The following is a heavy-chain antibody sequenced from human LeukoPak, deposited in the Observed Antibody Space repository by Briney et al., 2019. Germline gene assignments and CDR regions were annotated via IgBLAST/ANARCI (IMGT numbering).Heavy chain of an antibody. D-gene: IGHD5-12*01. V-gene: IGHV3-23*01. CDR1: GFSFSTSP. J-gene: IGHJ6*02. CDR3: AKTHYDLLDV. CDR2: MNNGPCAT. Sequence: PGGSLRLSCAASGFSFSTSPMSWVRQPPGKELEWVSAMNNGPCATLYRDSVRGRFTISRDDSKSTLYLQMNSLRADDTGTYYCAKTHYDLLDVWGQGTTVTVSS.